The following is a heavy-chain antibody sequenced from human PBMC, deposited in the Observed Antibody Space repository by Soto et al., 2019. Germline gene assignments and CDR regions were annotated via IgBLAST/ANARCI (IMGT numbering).Heavy chain of an antibody. V-gene: IGHV4-38-2*02. CDR3: ARDLSYYESSGFHWEAPFDF. Sequence: SETLSLTCAVSGYSISSGFYWGWIRQPPGKGLEWIGNIYHSGTTYYNPSLKSRVTISVDTSKNQFSLKLNSVTAADTAVYYCARDLSYYESSGFHWEAPFDFWGQGTPVTVSS. CDR1: GYSISSGFY. J-gene: IGHJ4*02. D-gene: IGHD3-22*01. CDR2: IYHSGTT.